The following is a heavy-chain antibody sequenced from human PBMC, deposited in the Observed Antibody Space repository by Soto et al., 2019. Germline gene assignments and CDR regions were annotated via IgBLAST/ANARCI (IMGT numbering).Heavy chain of an antibody. J-gene: IGHJ4*02. CDR1: GFSFSTYT. CDR2: ISGSGGSP. D-gene: IGHD4-4*01. Sequence: GGSLRLSCAASGFSFSTYTMSWVRRAPGKGLEWVSAISGSGGSPSYADSVQGRFTISRDNPKKTLYLQMNSLRAEDTAVYYCAKARCPTSNCYVPDYWGQGTLVTVSS. V-gene: IGHV3-23*01. CDR3: AKARCPTSNCYVPDY.